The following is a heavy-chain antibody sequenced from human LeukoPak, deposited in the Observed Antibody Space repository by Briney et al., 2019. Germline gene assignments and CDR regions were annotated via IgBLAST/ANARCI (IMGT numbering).Heavy chain of an antibody. CDR1: GFTFSSYA. CDR2: ISYDGSNK. J-gene: IGHJ4*02. CDR3: ARGATGIAVAGPGDY. D-gene: IGHD6-19*01. V-gene: IGHV3-30-3*01. Sequence: GGSLRLSCAASGFTFSSYAMHWVRQAPGKGLEWVAVISYDGSNKYYADSVKGRFTISRDNSKNTLYLQMNSLRAEDTAVYYCARGATGIAVAGPGDYWGQGTLVTVSS.